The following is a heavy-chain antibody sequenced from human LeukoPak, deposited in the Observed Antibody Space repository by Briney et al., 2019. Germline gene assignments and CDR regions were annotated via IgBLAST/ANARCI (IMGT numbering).Heavy chain of an antibody. CDR3: AKDALGLELPTASDY. CDR2: IRYDGSNK. Sequence: PGGSLRLSCAASGFTFSSYGMHWVRQAPGKGLEWVAFIRYDGSNKYYADSVKGRFTISRDNSKNTLYLQMNSLRAEDTAVHYCAKDALGLELPTASDYWGQGTLVTVSS. V-gene: IGHV3-30*02. CDR1: GFTFSSYG. J-gene: IGHJ4*02. D-gene: IGHD1-7*01.